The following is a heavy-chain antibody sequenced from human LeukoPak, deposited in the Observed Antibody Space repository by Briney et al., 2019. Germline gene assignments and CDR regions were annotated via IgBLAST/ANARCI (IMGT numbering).Heavy chain of an antibody. CDR1: GFTFSSYA. V-gene: IGHV3-23*01. CDR2: ISGSGGST. Sequence: TEGSLRLSCAASGFTFSSYAMSWVRQAPGKGLEWVSAISGSGGSTYYADSVKGRFTISRDNSKNTLYLQMNSLRAEDTAVYYCARDLSGQDQAFDIWGQGTMVTVSS. J-gene: IGHJ3*02. D-gene: IGHD5-12*01. CDR3: ARDLSGQDQAFDI.